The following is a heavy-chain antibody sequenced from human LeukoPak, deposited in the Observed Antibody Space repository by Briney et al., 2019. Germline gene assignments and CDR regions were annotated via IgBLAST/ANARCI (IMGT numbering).Heavy chain of an antibody. V-gene: IGHV3-66*01. CDR3: ARDWNYYYMDV. CDR2: IYSGGNT. Sequence: QSGGSLRLSCAASGFTVSSNYMSWVRQAPGKGLEWVSVIYSGGNTYYADSVKGRFTISRDNSKNTLYLQMNSLRAEDTAVYYCARDWNYYYMDVWGKGTTVTISS. J-gene: IGHJ6*03. D-gene: IGHD3-3*01. CDR1: GFTVSSNY.